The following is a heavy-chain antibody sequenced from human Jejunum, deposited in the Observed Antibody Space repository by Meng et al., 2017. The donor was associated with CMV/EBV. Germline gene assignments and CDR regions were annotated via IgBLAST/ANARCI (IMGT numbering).Heavy chain of an antibody. CDR3: ARGTYDYWSGSKSFWKGYLTHGMDV. Sequence: WVRQAPGKGLEWVANINQDGREKNYADSVKGRFSVSRDSSSVYLQMNNLRVEDTAVYYCARGTYDYWSGSKSFWKGYLTHGMDVWGQGTTVTVSS. V-gene: IGHV3-7*01. J-gene: IGHJ6*02. CDR2: INQDGREK. D-gene: IGHD3-3*01.